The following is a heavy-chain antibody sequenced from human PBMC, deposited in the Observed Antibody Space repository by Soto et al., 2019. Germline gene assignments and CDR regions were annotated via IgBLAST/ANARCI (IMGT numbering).Heavy chain of an antibody. CDR2: ISYDGSNK. J-gene: IGHJ4*02. CDR3: ARLRLAAAGTGNYHSDY. D-gene: IGHD6-13*01. Sequence: PGGSLRLSCAASGFTFSSYAMHWVRQAPGKGLEWVAVISYDGSNKYYADSVKGRFTISRDNSKNTLYLQMNSLRAEDTAVYYCARLRLAAAGTGNYHSDYWGQGTVVTVSS. CDR1: GFTFSSYA. V-gene: IGHV3-30-3*01.